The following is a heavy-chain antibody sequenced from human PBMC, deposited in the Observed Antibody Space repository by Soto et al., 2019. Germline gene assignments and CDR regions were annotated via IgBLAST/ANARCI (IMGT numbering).Heavy chain of an antibody. CDR3: VRVLGIAAVGTCWYFDL. Sequence: QLQLQESGSGLVKPSQTLSLTCDVSGGSISSGGYSWSWIRQPPGKGLEWIGYIYHSGSTYYNPSLKSRVTISVGTSKNQFSLKLSSVTAADTAVYYCVRVLGIAAVGTCWYFDLWGRGTLVTVSS. CDR2: IYHSGST. V-gene: IGHV4-30-2*01. J-gene: IGHJ2*01. D-gene: IGHD6-13*01. CDR1: GGSISSGGYS.